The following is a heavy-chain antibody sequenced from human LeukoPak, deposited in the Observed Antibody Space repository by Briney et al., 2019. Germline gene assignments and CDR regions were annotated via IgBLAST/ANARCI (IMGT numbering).Heavy chain of an antibody. V-gene: IGHV3-23*01. CDR1: GFTFSSYD. D-gene: IGHD3-9*01. CDR2: ISGSGGST. Sequence: SGGSLRLSCAASGFTFSSYDMSWVRQAPGKGLEWVSAISGSGGSTYYADSVKGRFTISRDNSKNTLYLQMNSLRAEDTAVYYCCAYFDWPYFDYWGQGTLVTVSS. J-gene: IGHJ4*02. CDR3: CAYFDWPYFDY.